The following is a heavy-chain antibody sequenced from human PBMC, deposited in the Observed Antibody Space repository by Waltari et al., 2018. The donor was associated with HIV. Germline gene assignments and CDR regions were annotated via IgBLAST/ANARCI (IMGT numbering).Heavy chain of an antibody. CDR3: ARGYYDSSGLDAVDI. V-gene: IGHV1-2*04. CDR1: GYTFTGYY. CDR2: INPNSGGT. Sequence: QVQLVQSGAEVKKPGASVKVSCKASGYTFTGYYMHWVRQAPGQGLEWMGWINPNSGGTNYAQKFQGWVTMTRDTSISTAYMELSRLRSDDTAVYYCARGYYDSSGLDAVDIWGQGTMVTVSS. D-gene: IGHD3-22*01. J-gene: IGHJ3*02.